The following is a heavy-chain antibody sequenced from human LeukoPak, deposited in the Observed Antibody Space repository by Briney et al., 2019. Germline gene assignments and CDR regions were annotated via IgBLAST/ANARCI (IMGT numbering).Heavy chain of an antibody. CDR2: INTNTGNP. CDR1: GYTFTSYA. J-gene: IGHJ5*02. V-gene: IGHV7-4-1*02. CDR3: ARYRYIAAAGNGAIDP. Sequence: ASVKVSCKASGYTFTSYAMNWVRQAPGQGLEWMGWINTNTGNPTCAQGFTGRFVFSLDTSVSTAYLQISSLKAEDTAVYYCARYRYIAAAGNGAIDPWGQGTLVTVSS. D-gene: IGHD6-13*01.